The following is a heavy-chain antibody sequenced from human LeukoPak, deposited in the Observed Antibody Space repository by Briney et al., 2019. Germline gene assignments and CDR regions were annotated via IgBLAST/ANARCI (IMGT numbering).Heavy chain of an antibody. J-gene: IGHJ4*02. CDR3: ATPCLRYSGSYPFDY. V-gene: IGHV1-18*01. CDR1: GYTFTSYG. CDR2: ISAYNGNT. D-gene: IGHD1-26*01. Sequence: ASVKVSCKASGYTFTSYGISWVRQAPGQGLEWMGWISAYNGNTNYAQKFQGRVTMTEDTSTDTAYMELSSLRSEDTAVYYCATPCLRYSGSYPFDYWGQGTLVTVSS.